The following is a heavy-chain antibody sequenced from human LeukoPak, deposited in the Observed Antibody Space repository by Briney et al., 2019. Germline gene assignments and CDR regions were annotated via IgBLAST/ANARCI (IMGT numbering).Heavy chain of an antibody. D-gene: IGHD1-26*01. CDR2: IYSDGNT. V-gene: IGHV3-53*01. CDR1: GFTVSSNY. CDR3: ARDFSGRGDAFDI. J-gene: IGHJ3*02. Sequence: GGSLRLSCAASGFTVSSNYMSWVRQAPGKGLEWVSVIYSDGNTYYADYLKGRFTISRDNSKKTLYLQMNSLRAEDTAVYYCARDFSGRGDAFDIWGQGTMVTVSS.